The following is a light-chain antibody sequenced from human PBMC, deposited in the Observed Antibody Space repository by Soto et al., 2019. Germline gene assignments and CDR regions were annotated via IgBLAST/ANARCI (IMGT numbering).Light chain of an antibody. CDR1: SSNIGSNT. CDR2: SNN. CDR3: AAWDDSLNGPV. V-gene: IGLV1-44*01. Sequence: QSVLTQPPSASGTPGQRVTISCSGSSSNIGSNTVNWYQQLPGTAPKLLIYSNNHRPSGVPDRFSGSKYGTSASLAISGRQSEDEADYYCAAWDDSLNGPVFGGGTKLTVL. J-gene: IGLJ2*01.